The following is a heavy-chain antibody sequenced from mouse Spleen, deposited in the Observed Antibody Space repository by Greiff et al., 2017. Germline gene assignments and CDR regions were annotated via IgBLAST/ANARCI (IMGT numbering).Heavy chain of an antibody. D-gene: IGHD2-4*01. J-gene: IGHJ2*01. Sequence: EVQRVESGGGLVKPGGSLKLSCAASGFTFSSYAMSWVRQTPEKRLEWVASISSGGSTYYPDSVKGRFTISRDNARNILYLQMSSLRSEDTAMYYCARGRRDYDPFFDYWGQGTTLTVSS. CDR2: ISSGGST. CDR3: ARGRRDYDPFFDY. V-gene: IGHV5-6-5*01. CDR1: GFTFSSYA.